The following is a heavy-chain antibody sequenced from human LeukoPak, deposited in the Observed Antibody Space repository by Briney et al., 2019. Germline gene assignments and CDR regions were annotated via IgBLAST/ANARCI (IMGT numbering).Heavy chain of an antibody. J-gene: IGHJ4*02. CDR3: ARAYYYDSSGHYLWDY. CDR1: GFTFSSYW. CDR2: ISYDGNNK. Sequence: GGSLRLSCAASGFTFSSYWMHWVRQAPGKGLEWVAVISYDGNNKYYADSVKGRFTISRDNSKNTLYLQMNSLRAEDTAVYYCARAYYYDSSGHYLWDYWGQGTLVTVSS. D-gene: IGHD3-22*01. V-gene: IGHV3-30*03.